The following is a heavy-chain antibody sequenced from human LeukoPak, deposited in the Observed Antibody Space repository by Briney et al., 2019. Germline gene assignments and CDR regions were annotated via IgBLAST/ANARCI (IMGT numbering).Heavy chain of an antibody. CDR2: ISSSSSTI. CDR1: GFTLSNFA. J-gene: IGHJ5*02. D-gene: IGHD3-22*01. Sequence: GALRLSCAASGFTLSNFAMNWVRQAPGKGLEWVSYISSSSSTIYYADSVKGRFTISRDNAKNSLYLQMNSLRAEDTAVYYCARDQGGYYPWGQGTLVTVSS. CDR3: ARDQGGYYP. V-gene: IGHV3-48*01.